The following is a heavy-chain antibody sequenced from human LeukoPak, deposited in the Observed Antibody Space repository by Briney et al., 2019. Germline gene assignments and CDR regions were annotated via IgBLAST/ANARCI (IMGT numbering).Heavy chain of an antibody. Sequence: SQTLSLTCTVSGGSISSGDYYWSWIRQPPGKGLEWIGYIYYSGSTYYNPSLKSRVTISVDTSKNQFSLKLSSVPAADTAVYYCARGPLEWLLRYYYYGMDVWGQGTTVTVSS. D-gene: IGHD3-3*01. CDR1: GGSISSGDYY. CDR2: IYYSGST. V-gene: IGHV4-30-4*01. J-gene: IGHJ6*02. CDR3: ARGPLEWLLRYYYYGMDV.